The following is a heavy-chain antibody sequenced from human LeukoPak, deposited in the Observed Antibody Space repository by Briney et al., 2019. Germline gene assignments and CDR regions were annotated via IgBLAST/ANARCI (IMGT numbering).Heavy chain of an antibody. J-gene: IGHJ6*03. CDR2: IRHSDSNT. D-gene: IGHD1-1*01. V-gene: IGHV3-23*05. CDR1: GFIFTNYA. CDR3: AKRGNPTVGHHYLDV. Sequence: GGSLRLSCAVSGFIFTNYAMSWVRQAPGSGLEWVSSIRHSDSNTYYADSVMGRFTISRDNSKNTLYLQMNSLSAEDTAVYYCAKRGNPTVGHHYLDVWGKGTTVSVSS.